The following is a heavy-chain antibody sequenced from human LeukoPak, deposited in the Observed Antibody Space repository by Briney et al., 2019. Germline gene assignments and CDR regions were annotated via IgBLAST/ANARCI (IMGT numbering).Heavy chain of an antibody. CDR1: GFTFNRYA. Sequence: QPGGSLRLSCAASGFTFNRYAMNWVRQAPGKGLEWVSTISDSGDQTYSADSVKGRFTSSRDNSNNTLYLQMNSLRAEDTAVCYCARLKYTSSYYTWFDPCGQGTLVTVSS. CDR3: ARLKYTSSYYTWFDP. J-gene: IGHJ5*02. D-gene: IGHD6-13*01. V-gene: IGHV3-23*01. CDR2: ISDSGDQT.